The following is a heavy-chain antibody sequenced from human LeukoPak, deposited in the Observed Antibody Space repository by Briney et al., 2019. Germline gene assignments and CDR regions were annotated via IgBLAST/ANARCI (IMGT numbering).Heavy chain of an antibody. CDR1: GFTFSNYN. V-gene: IGHV3-21*01. CDR2: ITSSSSYT. Sequence: PGGSLRLSCAASGFTFSNYNMNWVRQAPGKGLEWVSSITSSSSYTYYADSVKGRFTISRDNAKNSLYLQMNSLRAEDTAVYYCASVDSSGYDAFDIWGQGTMVTVSS. J-gene: IGHJ3*02. D-gene: IGHD3-22*01. CDR3: ASVDSSGYDAFDI.